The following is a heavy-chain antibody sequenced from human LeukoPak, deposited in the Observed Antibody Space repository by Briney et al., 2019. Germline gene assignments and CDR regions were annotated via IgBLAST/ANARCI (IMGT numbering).Heavy chain of an antibody. V-gene: IGHV3-21*01. J-gene: IGHJ4*02. Sequence: PGGSLRLSCAASGFTFSSYSMNWVRQAPGKGLEWVSSISSSSSYIYYADSVKGRFTISRDNAKNSLYLQMNSLRAEDTAVYYCARAAPYSSSSVGRRNFDYWGQGTLVTISS. CDR3: ARAAPYSSSSVGRRNFDY. D-gene: IGHD6-6*01. CDR2: ISSSSSYI. CDR1: GFTFSSYS.